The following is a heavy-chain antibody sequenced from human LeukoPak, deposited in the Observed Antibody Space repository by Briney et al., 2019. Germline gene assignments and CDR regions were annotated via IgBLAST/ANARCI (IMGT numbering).Heavy chain of an antibody. Sequence: GASVNVSCKSSVCTFSNYAISWLRQAPGQGREWMGGSNPIFGTANYAQKFQGRVTITADKSTSTAYMELSSLRSEDTAVYYCARDRWPVTRVHYYYTMDVWGEGNTVTVSS. D-gene: IGHD4-17*01. CDR1: VCTFSNYA. V-gene: IGHV1-69*06. CDR2: SNPIFGTA. J-gene: IGHJ6*03. CDR3: ARDRWPVTRVHYYYTMDV.